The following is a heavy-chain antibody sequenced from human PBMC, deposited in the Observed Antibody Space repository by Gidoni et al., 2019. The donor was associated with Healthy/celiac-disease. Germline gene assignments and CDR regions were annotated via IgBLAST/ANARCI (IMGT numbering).Heavy chain of an antibody. CDR2: INHSGST. CDR1: GGSFSGYY. Sequence: QVQLQQWGAGLLKPSETLSLTCAVYGGSFSGYYWSWIRQPPGKGLEWIGEINHSGSTNYNPSLKSRVTISVDTSKNQFSLKLSSVTAADTAVYYCARGSGVWIAANDYWGQGTLVTVSS. V-gene: IGHV4-34*01. CDR3: ARGSGVWIAANDY. D-gene: IGHD6-6*01. J-gene: IGHJ4*02.